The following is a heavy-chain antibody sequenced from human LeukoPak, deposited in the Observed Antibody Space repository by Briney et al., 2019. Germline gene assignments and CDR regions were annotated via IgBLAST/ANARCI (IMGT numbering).Heavy chain of an antibody. D-gene: IGHD3-9*01. CDR3: ARDVRYFDWLLGDSYYYYMDV. CDR2: IYTSGST. V-gene: IGHV4-4*07. CDR1: GGSISSYY. J-gene: IGHJ6*03. Sequence: SETLSLTCTVSGGSISSYYWSWIRQPAGKGLEWIGRIYTSGSTNYNPSLKSRVTMSVDTSKNQFSLKLSSVTAADTAVYYCARDVRYFDWLLGDSYYYYMDVWGKGTTVTISS.